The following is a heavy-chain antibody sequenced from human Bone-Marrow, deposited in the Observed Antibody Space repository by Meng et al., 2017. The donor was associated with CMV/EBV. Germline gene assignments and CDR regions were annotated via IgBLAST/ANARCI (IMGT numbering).Heavy chain of an antibody. CDR3: AREAGGIAASPKGGMDV. Sequence: GESLKISCAASGFTFSSYWMSWVRQAPGKGLEWVANIKQDGSEKYYVDSVKGRFTISRDNAKNSLYLQMNSLRAEDTAVYYCAREAGGIAASPKGGMDVCGQGTTVTVSS. J-gene: IGHJ6*02. CDR2: IKQDGSEK. D-gene: IGHD6-13*01. CDR1: GFTFSSYW. V-gene: IGHV3-7*01.